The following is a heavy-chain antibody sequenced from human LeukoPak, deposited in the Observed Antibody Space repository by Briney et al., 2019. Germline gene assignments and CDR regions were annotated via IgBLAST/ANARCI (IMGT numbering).Heavy chain of an antibody. CDR3: NVGVPATMRDFDY. V-gene: IGHV3-48*03. Sequence: PGGSLRLSCAASGFTFSSYEMNWVRQAPGKGLEWVSYIDSSGDTIYYADSVKGRFTMSRDNAKNSLYLQMNSLRAEDTAVYYCNVGVPATMRDFDYWGQGALVTVSS. J-gene: IGHJ4*02. CDR1: GFTFSSYE. D-gene: IGHD2-2*01. CDR2: IDSSGDTI.